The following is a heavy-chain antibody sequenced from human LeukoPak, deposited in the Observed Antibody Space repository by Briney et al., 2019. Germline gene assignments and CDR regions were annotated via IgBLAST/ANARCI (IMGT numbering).Heavy chain of an antibody. V-gene: IGHV3-30*03. Sequence: PGGSLRLSCAASGFTFSSYGMHWVRQAPGKGLEWVAVISYDGSDKYYADSVKGRFTISRDNSKNTLYLQMNSLRAEDTAVYYCSRGYSYGDYWGQGTLATVSS. CDR1: GFTFSSYG. D-gene: IGHD5-18*01. J-gene: IGHJ4*02. CDR2: ISYDGSDK. CDR3: SRGYSYGDY.